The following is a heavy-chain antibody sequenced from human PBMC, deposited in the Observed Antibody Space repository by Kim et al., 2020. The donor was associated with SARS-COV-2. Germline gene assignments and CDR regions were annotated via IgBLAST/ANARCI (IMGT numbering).Heavy chain of an antibody. Sequence: GGSLRLSCEVYGFTFSNYAMNWVRQAPGKVLEWVSAINDNGRDTYYADSVKGRFTLSRDNSRHTSYLHMNNLRIEDTAVYYCSREISLTRWSYAFDIWG. V-gene: IGHV3-23*01. D-gene: IGHD2-8*01. CDR3: SREISLTRWSYAFDI. J-gene: IGHJ3*02. CDR2: INDNGRDT. CDR1: GFTFSNYA.